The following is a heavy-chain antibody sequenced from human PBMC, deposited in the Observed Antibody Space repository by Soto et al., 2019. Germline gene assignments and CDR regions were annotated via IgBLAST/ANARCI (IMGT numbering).Heavy chain of an antibody. Sequence: QVQLVQSGAEVKKPGASVKVSCKASGYTFTGYYMHWVRQAPGQGLEWMGWINPNSGDTNYAQKFQGRVTMTRDTSISTAYMELSRLRSDDTAVYYCARGRPGGYYYDSSGSDYWGQGTLVTVSS. D-gene: IGHD3-22*01. CDR1: GYTFTGYY. J-gene: IGHJ4*02. V-gene: IGHV1-2*02. CDR2: INPNSGDT. CDR3: ARGRPGGYYYDSSGSDY.